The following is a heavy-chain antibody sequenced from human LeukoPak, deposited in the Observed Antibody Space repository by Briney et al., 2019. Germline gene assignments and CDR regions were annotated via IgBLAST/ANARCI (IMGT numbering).Heavy chain of an antibody. J-gene: IGHJ4*02. V-gene: IGHV3-21*01. Sequence: AGGSLRLSCAASGFTFSSYSMNWVRQAPGKGLEWVSSISSSSSYIYYADSVKGRFTISRDNAKNSLYLRMNSLRAEDTAVYYCATPPGRGIAAAGKGYWGQGTLVTVSS. CDR1: GFTFSSYS. D-gene: IGHD6-13*01. CDR2: ISSSSSYI. CDR3: ATPPGRGIAAAGKGY.